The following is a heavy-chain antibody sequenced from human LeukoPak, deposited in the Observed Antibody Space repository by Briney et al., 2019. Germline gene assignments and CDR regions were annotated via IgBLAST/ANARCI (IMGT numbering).Heavy chain of an antibody. Sequence: SETLSLTCTVSVGSISSGDYYWSWIRQPPGKGLEWIGYIYYSGSTYYNPSLKSRVTISVDTSKNQFSLKLSSVTAADTAVYYCAREEDILTGYWVWGQGTLVTVSS. J-gene: IGHJ4*02. CDR1: VGSISSGDYY. CDR3: AREEDILTGYWV. V-gene: IGHV4-30-4*08. CDR2: IYYSGST. D-gene: IGHD3-9*01.